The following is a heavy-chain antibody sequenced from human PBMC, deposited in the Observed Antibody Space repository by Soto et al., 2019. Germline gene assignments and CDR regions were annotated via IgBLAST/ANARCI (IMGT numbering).Heavy chain of an antibody. J-gene: IGHJ4*02. CDR3: ARADYDILTGYHQFDY. CDR2: IYYSGST. D-gene: IGHD3-9*01. Sequence: SETLSLTCTVSGGSISSYYWSWIRQPPGKGLEWIGYIYYSGSTNYNPSLKSRVTISVDTSKNQFSLKLSSVTAADTAVYYCARADYDILTGYHQFDYCGQGTLVTVSS. CDR1: GGSISSYY. V-gene: IGHV4-59*01.